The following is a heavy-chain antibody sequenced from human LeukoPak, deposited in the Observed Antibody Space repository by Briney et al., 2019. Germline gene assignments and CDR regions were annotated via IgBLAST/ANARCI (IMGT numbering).Heavy chain of an antibody. D-gene: IGHD4-17*01. CDR1: GGSISSYY. CDR2: IYYSGST. V-gene: IGHV4-59*01. CDR3: ARAEIYGDPYFDY. Sequence: PSETLSLTCTVSGGSISSYYWSWIRQPPGKGLEWIGYIYYSGSTNYSPSLKSRVTISVDTSKNQFSLKLSSVTAADTAVYYCARAEIYGDPYFDYWGQGTLVTVSS. J-gene: IGHJ4*02.